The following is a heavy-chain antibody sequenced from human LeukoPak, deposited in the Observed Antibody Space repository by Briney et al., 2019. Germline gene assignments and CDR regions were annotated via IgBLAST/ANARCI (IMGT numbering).Heavy chain of an antibody. J-gene: IGHJ4*02. CDR3: AKMEVAVPRYYFDF. Sequence: GGSLRLSCAASGFTFSCYAMSWVRQAPGKGLEWVSTISGSGGSTYYADSVKGRFTISRDNSKNTLYLQLNSLRAEDTAVFYCAKMEVAVPRYYFDFWGQGTLVTVSS. D-gene: IGHD6-19*01. CDR1: GFTFSCYA. CDR2: ISGSGGST. V-gene: IGHV3-23*01.